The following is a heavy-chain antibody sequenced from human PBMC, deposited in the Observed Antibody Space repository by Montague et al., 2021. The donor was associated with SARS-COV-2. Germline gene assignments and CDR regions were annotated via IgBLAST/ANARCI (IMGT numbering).Heavy chain of an antibody. CDR2: ISTSSSNI. Sequence: SLRLSCAASGFTFSSFNMNWARQAPGKGLEWVSFISTSSSNIYYADSVRGRFTISRDKAKNSLYLQMNSLRDEDTAVYYCARERGDYGADGGFDFWGQGTLVTVSS. D-gene: IGHD3-10*01. CDR1: GFTFSSFN. J-gene: IGHJ4*02. CDR3: ARERGDYGADGGFDF. V-gene: IGHV3-48*02.